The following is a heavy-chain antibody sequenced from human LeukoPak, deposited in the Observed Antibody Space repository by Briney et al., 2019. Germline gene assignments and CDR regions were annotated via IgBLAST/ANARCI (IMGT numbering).Heavy chain of an antibody. D-gene: IGHD6-13*01. CDR1: GFTFTSSA. CDR3: AADLRYSSSHLHDY. J-gene: IGHJ4*02. Sequence: SVKVSCKVSGFTFTSSAVQWVRQARGQRLEWIGWIVVSSGNTNYAQKFQERGTITRDMSTSTAYMELSSLRSEDTAVYYCAADLRYSSSHLHDYWGQGTLVTVSS. CDR2: IVVSSGNT. V-gene: IGHV1-58*01.